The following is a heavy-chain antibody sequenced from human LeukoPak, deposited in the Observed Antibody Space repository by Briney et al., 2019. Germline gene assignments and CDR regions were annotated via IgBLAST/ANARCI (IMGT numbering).Heavy chain of an antibody. Sequence: PGGSLRLSCAASGFTFSSYSMNWVRQAPGKGLEWVSSISSSNSYIYYADSVKGRFTISRDNAKNSLYLQMNSLRAEDTAVYYCARDKRGMGVSSDYWGQGTLVTVSS. V-gene: IGHV3-21*01. CDR3: ARDKRGMGVSSDY. CDR2: ISSSNSYI. CDR1: GFTFSSYS. J-gene: IGHJ4*02. D-gene: IGHD3-10*01.